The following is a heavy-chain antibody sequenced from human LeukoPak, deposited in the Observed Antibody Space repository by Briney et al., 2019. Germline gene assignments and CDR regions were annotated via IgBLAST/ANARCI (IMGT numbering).Heavy chain of an antibody. CDR2: INHSGST. CDR3: ARGGFRIPYYFDY. J-gene: IGHJ4*02. D-gene: IGHD2-15*01. CDR1: GGSFSGYY. Sequence: SETLSLTCAVYGGSFSGYYWSWIRQPPGKGLEWIGEINHSGSTNYNPSLKSRVTISVDTSKNQFSLKLSSVTAADTAVYYCARGGFRIPYYFDYWGQGTLVTVSS. V-gene: IGHV4-34*01.